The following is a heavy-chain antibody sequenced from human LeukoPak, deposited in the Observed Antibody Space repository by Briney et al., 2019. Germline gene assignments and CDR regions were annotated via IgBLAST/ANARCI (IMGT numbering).Heavy chain of an antibody. D-gene: IGHD6-19*01. J-gene: IGHJ5*02. V-gene: IGHV1-18*01. CDR2: ISAYNGNT. CDR3: ASSRLAGWLVRLEGFDP. CDR1: GYTFTSYG. Sequence: ASVKVSCKASGYTFTSYGISWVRQAPGQGLEWMGWISAYNGNTNYAQKLQGRVTMTTDTSTSTAYMELSRLRSDDTAVYYCASSRLAGWLVRLEGFDPWGQGTLVTVSS.